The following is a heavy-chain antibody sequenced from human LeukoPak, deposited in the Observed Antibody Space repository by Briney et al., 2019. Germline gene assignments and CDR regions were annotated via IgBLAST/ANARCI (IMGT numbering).Heavy chain of an antibody. CDR1: GGSISSRNW. J-gene: IGHJ2*01. D-gene: IGHD1-26*01. CDR3: AGLTTTAWYFDL. V-gene: IGHV4-4*02. CDR2: NYHSGST. Sequence: SETLSLTCAVSGGSISSRNWWSWVRQRPGKGLEWLGYNYHSGSTYYNPSLNSRVTMSLDRSKNQFSLKVNSVTAADTAVYYCAGLTTTAWYFDLWGRGTLVTVSS.